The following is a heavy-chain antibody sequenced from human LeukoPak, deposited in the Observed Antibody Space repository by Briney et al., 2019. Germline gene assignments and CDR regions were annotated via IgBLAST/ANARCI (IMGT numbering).Heavy chain of an antibody. V-gene: IGHV3-48*01. J-gene: IGHJ4*02. CDR3: ATAVAY. CDR1: GFTFSTYI. Sequence: GGSLRLSCAASGFTFSTYIMNWVRQAPGKGLEWVSYISTTGTIYYADSVKGRFTISRDNSKNTLYLQMNSLRAEDTAVYYCATAVAYWGQGTLVTVSS. CDR2: ISTTGTI. D-gene: IGHD6-19*01.